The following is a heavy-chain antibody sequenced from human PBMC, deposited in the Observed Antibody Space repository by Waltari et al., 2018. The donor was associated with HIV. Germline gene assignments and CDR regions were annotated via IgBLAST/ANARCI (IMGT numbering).Heavy chain of an antibody. J-gene: IGHJ4*02. CDR3: ARTPYDTSGYCFDY. CDR2: VGYDGKNK. Sequence: QVQLVESGGGVVQPGRSLRLSCAASGFTFSSYGLHWVRQAPGKGLEWVAVVGYDGKNKYYADSGKGRFTVSRDNSKNTLFLQMNSLRVDDTAVYYCARTPYDTSGYCFDYWGQGTLVTVSS. V-gene: IGHV3-33*01. D-gene: IGHD3-22*01. CDR1: GFTFSSYG.